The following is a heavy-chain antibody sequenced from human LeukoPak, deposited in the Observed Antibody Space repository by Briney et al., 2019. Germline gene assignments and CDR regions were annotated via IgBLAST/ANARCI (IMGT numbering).Heavy chain of an antibody. CDR2: ISASAGST. V-gene: IGHV3-23*01. Sequence: GGSLRLSCAASGFTFSSYAMSWVRQAPGKGLEWVSTISASAGSTYYADSVKGRFTVSRDNSKNTLYLQMNSLRAEDTAVYYCARGPQIDRGYNWFDPWGQGTLVTVSS. D-gene: IGHD3-16*01. CDR3: ARGPQIDRGYNWFDP. J-gene: IGHJ5*02. CDR1: GFTFSSYA.